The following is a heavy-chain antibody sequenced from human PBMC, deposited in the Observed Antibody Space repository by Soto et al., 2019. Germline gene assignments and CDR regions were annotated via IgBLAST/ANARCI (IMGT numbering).Heavy chain of an antibody. CDR1: GFTFNTYG. D-gene: IGHD2-15*01. CDR2: IWYDGSNK. Sequence: QVKLVESGGGVVQPGGSLRLSCTTSGFTFNTYGMHWVRQAPGKGLEWVAIIWYDGSNKYYADSVKGRFTISRDNSKNKLYLQINILRDEDTALYYCERSDCTGAYCYSWPFNYGVDVWGQGTTVTVSS. V-gene: IGHV3-33*08. CDR3: ERSDCTGAYCYSWPFNYGVDV. J-gene: IGHJ6*02.